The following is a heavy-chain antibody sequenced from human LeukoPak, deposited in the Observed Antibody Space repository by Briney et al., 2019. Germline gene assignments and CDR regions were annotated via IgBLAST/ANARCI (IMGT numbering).Heavy chain of an antibody. CDR2: IIPMFGIA. CDR3: ARGWAVTYRAFDI. D-gene: IGHD6-19*01. Sequence: ASVKVSCKASGGTFSRYAISWVRQAPGQGLEWMGGIIPMFGIANYAQRFQGRVTITADEATSTAYMELSSLTSEDTAVYYCARGWAVTYRAFDIWGQGTMVTVSS. V-gene: IGHV1-69*13. CDR1: GGTFSRYA. J-gene: IGHJ3*02.